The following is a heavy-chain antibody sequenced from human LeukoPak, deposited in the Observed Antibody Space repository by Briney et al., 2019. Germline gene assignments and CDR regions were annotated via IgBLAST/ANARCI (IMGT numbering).Heavy chain of an antibody. CDR2: IKEDGSEK. CDR3: AKEGFGNYYSAYFDY. V-gene: IGHV3-7*04. CDR1: GFTFSSYW. D-gene: IGHD1-26*01. J-gene: IGHJ4*02. Sequence: GGSLRLSCAASGFTFSSYWMSWVRQAPGKGLEWVANIKEDGSEKFHVGSVRGRFTISRDNSKNTLYLQMNGLRAEDTAVYYCAKEGFGNYYSAYFDYWGRGTLVTVSA.